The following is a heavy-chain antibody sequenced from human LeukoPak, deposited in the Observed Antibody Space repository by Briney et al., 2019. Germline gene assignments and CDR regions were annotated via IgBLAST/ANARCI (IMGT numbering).Heavy chain of an antibody. CDR2: IYPGDSDT. Sequence: GESLEISCRGSGYRFSTYWIGWVRQMPGKGLEWMGIIYPGDSDTRYSPSFQGQVTISADKSISTAYLQWSTLKASDSAMYYCARQVWGGGTPPYSFDYGGQGTLVTVSS. CDR3: ARQVWGGGTPPYSFDY. V-gene: IGHV5-51*01. D-gene: IGHD3-16*01. CDR1: GYRFSTYW. J-gene: IGHJ4*02.